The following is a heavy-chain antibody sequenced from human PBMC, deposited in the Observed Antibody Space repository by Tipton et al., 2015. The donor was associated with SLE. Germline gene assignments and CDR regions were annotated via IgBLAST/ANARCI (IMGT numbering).Heavy chain of an antibody. J-gene: IGHJ4*02. V-gene: IGHV5-51*01. CDR1: GYSFTNYW. D-gene: IGHD3-22*01. CDR2: IYPGDSDT. CDR3: ARFSTYYYDSSGYHFDY. Sequence: VQLVQSGAEVKKPGESLKISCKGSGYSFTNYWIGWVRQMPGKGLEWMGIIYPGDSDTRYSPSFQGQVTISADKSISTAYLQWSSLKASDTAMYYCARFSTYYYDSSGYHFDYWGQGTLVTVSS.